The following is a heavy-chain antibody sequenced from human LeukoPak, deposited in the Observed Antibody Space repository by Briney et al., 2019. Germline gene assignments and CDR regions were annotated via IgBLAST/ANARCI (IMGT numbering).Heavy chain of an antibody. CDR1: AFTFSSYW. J-gene: IGHJ4*02. D-gene: IGHD3-10*01. V-gene: IGHV3-74*01. CDR3: ARGALYMYYFDY. CDR2: IKGDGSSI. Sequence: GGSLRLSCAASAFTFSSYWMHWVRQAPGKGLEWVSRIKGDGSSINYAHSVEGRFTISRDNAKNTVYLQMNSLRVEDTAVYYCARGALYMYYFDYWGQGTLVTVSS.